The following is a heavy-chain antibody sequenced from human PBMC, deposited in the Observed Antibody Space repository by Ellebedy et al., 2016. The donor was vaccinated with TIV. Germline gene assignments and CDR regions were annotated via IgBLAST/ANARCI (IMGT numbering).Heavy chain of an antibody. V-gene: IGHV3-43*01. J-gene: IGHJ4*02. Sequence: GESLKISCAASGFTFDDYTMHWVRQAPGKGLEWVSLISWDGGSTYYADSVKGKFTISRDKSKHSLYLQMNSLRTEDSALYYCAKDKDTAMVEGGVLDYWGQGTLVTVSS. CDR1: GFTFDDYT. D-gene: IGHD5-18*01. CDR3: AKDKDTAMVEGGVLDY. CDR2: ISWDGGST.